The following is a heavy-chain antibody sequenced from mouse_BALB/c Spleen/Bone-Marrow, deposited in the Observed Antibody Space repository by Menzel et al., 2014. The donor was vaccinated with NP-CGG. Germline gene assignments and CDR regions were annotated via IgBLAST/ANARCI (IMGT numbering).Heavy chain of an antibody. J-gene: IGHJ1*01. Sequence: HLVESGGGLVQPGGSLRLSCATSGFTFTDYYMNWVRQPPGMALEWLGFIRNKANGYTTDYSTSVKGRFTISRDNSQNILYLQVNTLRTEDSATYYCARDVGRLFFDVWGAGTTVTVSS. V-gene: IGHV7-3*02. D-gene: IGHD3-3*01. CDR1: GFTFTDYY. CDR2: IRNKANGYTT. CDR3: ARDVGRLFFDV.